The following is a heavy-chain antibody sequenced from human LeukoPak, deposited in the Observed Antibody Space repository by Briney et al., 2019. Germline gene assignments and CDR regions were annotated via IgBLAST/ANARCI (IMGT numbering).Heavy chain of an antibody. V-gene: IGHV1-46*01. CDR2: ISPSGGST. D-gene: IGHD3-22*01. J-gene: IGHJ4*02. CDR3: ARDCVPTQNYYDRSGYHYDY. Sequence: ASVKVSCKASGYTFTRYYMHWVRQAPGQGLEWMGIISPSGGSTSYAQKFQGRVTMTRDTSTSTVYMELSSLRSEDTAVYYCARDCVPTQNYYDRSGYHYDYWGQGTLVTVSS. CDR1: GYTFTRYY.